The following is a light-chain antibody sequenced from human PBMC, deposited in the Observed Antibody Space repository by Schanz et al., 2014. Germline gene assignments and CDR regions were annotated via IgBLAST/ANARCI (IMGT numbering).Light chain of an antibody. CDR1: SSDVGGYNY. V-gene: IGLV2-8*01. CDR3: SSYTSSLYV. J-gene: IGLJ1*01. CDR2: EVT. Sequence: QSALTQPPSASGSPGQSVTISCTGTSSDVGGYNYVSWYQQHPGKAPKVMIYEVTKRPSGVPDRYSGSKSGNTASLTISGLQAEDEADYYCSSYTSSLYVFGTGTKLTVL.